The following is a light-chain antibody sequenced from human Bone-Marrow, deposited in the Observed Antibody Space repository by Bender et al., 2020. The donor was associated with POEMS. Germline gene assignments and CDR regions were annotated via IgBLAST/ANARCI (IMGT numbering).Light chain of an antibody. J-gene: IGLJ3*02. CDR1: SSDVGDYNY. V-gene: IGLV2-11*01. Sequence: QSALTQPRSVSASPGQSVTISCTGTSSDVGDYNYVSWYQHHPGKAPKLLIYDVTKRPSGVSNRFSGSRSGTSASLAISGLRSEDEADYYCAAWDDSLSGRVFGGGTKLTVL. CDR2: DVT. CDR3: AAWDDSLSGRV.